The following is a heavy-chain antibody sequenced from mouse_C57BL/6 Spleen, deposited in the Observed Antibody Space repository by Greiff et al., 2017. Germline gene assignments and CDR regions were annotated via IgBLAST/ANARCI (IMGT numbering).Heavy chain of an antibody. CDR1: GYAFSSSW. CDR3: ARSGVRQYFDY. J-gene: IGHJ2*01. Sequence: QVQLQQSGPELVKPGASVKISCKASGYAFSSSWMNWVKQRPGKGLEWIGRIYPGDGDTNYNGKFKGKATLTADKSSSTAYMQLSSLTSEDSAVYVCARSGVRQYFDYWGQGTTLTVSS. CDR2: IYPGDGDT. V-gene: IGHV1-82*01. D-gene: IGHD2-14*01.